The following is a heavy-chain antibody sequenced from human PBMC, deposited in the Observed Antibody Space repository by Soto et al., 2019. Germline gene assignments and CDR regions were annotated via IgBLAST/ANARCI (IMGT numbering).Heavy chain of an antibody. J-gene: IGHJ5*02. Sequence: QLQLQESGPGLVKPAGTLSLTCNVSGGSISSSSHYWGWIRQPPGKGLEWIGTIYYSGTTYYNPSLKSRVTIFEDTSKNQFSLKMSFVTASDTAVYYCVRQDVRAWGQIDPWGQGALVTVSS. V-gene: IGHV4-39*01. CDR2: IYYSGTT. CDR1: GGSISSSSHY. CDR3: VRQDVRAWGQIDP. D-gene: IGHD7-27*01.